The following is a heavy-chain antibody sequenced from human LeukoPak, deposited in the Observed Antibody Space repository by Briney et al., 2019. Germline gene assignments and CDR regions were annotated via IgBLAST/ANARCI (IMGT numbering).Heavy chain of an antibody. J-gene: IGHJ5*02. CDR2: IYSGGTT. V-gene: IGHV3-53*04. D-gene: IGHD3-16*01. CDR3: ARVFGGVIVP. Sequence: GGFLRLSCAASGFTVSSNYMSWVRQAPGKGLEWVSVIYSGGTTYYADSVKGRFTISRHNSKNTLYLQMNSLRAEDTAVYYCARVFGGVIVPWGQGTLVTVSS. CDR1: GFTVSSNY.